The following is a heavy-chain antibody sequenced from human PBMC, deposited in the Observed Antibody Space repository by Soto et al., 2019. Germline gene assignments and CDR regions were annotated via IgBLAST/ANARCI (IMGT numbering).Heavy chain of an antibody. D-gene: IGHD2-15*01. J-gene: IGHJ4*02. CDR3: SRGHRTGWSTFHY. CDR1: GDSIISCGYY. Sequence: SETLSLTCSVSGDSIISCGYYWNWIRQHPGTGLEWIGYIYYSGSTYYNPSLKSSITISVDASKNQFSLNLRSVTAADTAVYYCSRGHRTGWSTFHYWGQGALVTVSS. V-gene: IGHV4-31*03. CDR2: IYYSGST.